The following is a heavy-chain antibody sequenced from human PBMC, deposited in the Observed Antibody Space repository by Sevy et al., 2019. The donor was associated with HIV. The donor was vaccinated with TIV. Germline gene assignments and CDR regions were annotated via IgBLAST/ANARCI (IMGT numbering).Heavy chain of an antibody. CDR3: ATSRSGYFDGSGYYIY. D-gene: IGHD3-22*01. CDR1: GYSFTSHW. V-gene: IGHV5-51*01. Sequence: GESLKISCQGSGYSFTSHWIAWVRQMPGKGLEWMGIIFPDDSDTRYSPSFQGQVTFSAEKSIFTASLQWSRLRASDTAISYCATSRSGYFDGSGYYIYWGQGTQVTVSS. CDR2: IFPDDSDT. J-gene: IGHJ4*01.